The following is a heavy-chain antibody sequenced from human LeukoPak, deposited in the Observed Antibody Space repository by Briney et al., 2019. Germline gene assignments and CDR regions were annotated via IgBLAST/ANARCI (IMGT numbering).Heavy chain of an antibody. V-gene: IGHV3-64D*06. Sequence: GGSLRLSCSASGFXFSSYAIYWVRQAPGKGLEYVSAISNNGGTTYYADSVKGRFTISRDNSKNTLYLQMSRLRPEDTAVYYCVRSSGSMDVWGQGITVTVSS. D-gene: IGHD3-10*01. J-gene: IGHJ6*02. CDR3: VRSSGSMDV. CDR1: GFXFSSYA. CDR2: ISNNGGTT.